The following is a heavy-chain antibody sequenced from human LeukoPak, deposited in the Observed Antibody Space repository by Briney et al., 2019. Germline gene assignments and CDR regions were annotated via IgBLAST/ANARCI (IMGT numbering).Heavy chain of an antibody. D-gene: IGHD2-2*02. Sequence: GASVKVSCKASGYTFTSYGISWVRQAPGQGLEWMGWISAYNGNTNYAQKFQGRVTMTRDTSISTAYMELSRLRSDDTAVYYCARDTQLLYLSGWFDPWGQGTLVTVSS. J-gene: IGHJ5*02. V-gene: IGHV1-18*01. CDR3: ARDTQLLYLSGWFDP. CDR1: GYTFTSYG. CDR2: ISAYNGNT.